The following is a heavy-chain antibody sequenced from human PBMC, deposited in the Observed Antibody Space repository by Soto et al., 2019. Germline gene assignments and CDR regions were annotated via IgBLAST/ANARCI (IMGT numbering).Heavy chain of an antibody. CDR1: GYSFTSYW. CDR3: ARLSGSYYEPFDY. J-gene: IGHJ4*01. D-gene: IGHD1-26*01. CDR2: IYPGDSDT. Sequence: PGESLKISCKGSGYSFTSYWIGWVRQMPGKGLEWMGIIYPGDSDTRYSPSVQGQVTISADKSISTAYLQWDSLKASDTAMYYCARLSGSYYEPFDYWGHGTLVTDSS. V-gene: IGHV5-51*01.